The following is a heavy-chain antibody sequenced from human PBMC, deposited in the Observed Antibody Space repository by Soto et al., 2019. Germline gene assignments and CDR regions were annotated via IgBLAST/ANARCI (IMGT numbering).Heavy chain of an antibody. D-gene: IGHD2-2*01. V-gene: IGHV3-33*01. Sequence: QVQLVESGGGVVQPGRSLRLSCAASGFTFSSYGMHWVRQAPGKGLEWVAVIWYDGSNKYYADSVKGRFTISRDNSKNTLYLQMNSLRAEDTAVYYCARTASAARYYFDYWGQGTLVTVSS. J-gene: IGHJ4*02. CDR3: ARTASAARYYFDY. CDR2: IWYDGSNK. CDR1: GFTFSSYG.